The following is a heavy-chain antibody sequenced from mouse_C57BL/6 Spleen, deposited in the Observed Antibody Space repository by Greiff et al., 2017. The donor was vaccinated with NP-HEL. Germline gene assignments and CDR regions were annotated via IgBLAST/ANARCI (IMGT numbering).Heavy chain of an antibody. Sequence: EVKLVESGGGLVKPGGSLKLSCAASGFTFSDYGMHWVRQAPEKGLEWVAYISSGSSTIYYADTVKGRFTISRDNAKNTLFLQMTSLRSEDTAMYYCARPPSTMITTSAMDYWGQGTSVTVSS. J-gene: IGHJ4*01. CDR2: ISSGSSTI. CDR3: ARPPSTMITTSAMDY. D-gene: IGHD2-4*01. V-gene: IGHV5-17*01. CDR1: GFTFSDYG.